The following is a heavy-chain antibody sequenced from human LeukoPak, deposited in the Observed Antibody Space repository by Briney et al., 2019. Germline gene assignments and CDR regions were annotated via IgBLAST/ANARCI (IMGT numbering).Heavy chain of an antibody. CDR2: MNPNSGTT. CDR1: GYTFTIYD. Sequence: GASVKVSCKSSGYTFTIYDINWVWHGTGQGLEWKGWMNPNSGTTGYAQKFQGRVTMTRNTSISTAYMELSSLRSEDTAVYYCARGRAVDGNRWFDPWGQGTLVTVSS. D-gene: IGHD6-19*01. CDR3: ARGRAVDGNRWFDP. J-gene: IGHJ5*02. V-gene: IGHV1-8*01.